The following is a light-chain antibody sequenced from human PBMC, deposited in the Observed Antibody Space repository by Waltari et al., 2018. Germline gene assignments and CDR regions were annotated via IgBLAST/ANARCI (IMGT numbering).Light chain of an antibody. V-gene: IGKV4-1*01. J-gene: IGKJ4*01. CDR1: QSVLYSSNNKNY. Sequence: DIMMIQSPESLAVSLGERATINCKSSQSVLYSSNNKNYLAWYQQKPGQPPILLIYWASTRESGVPDRFSGSGSGTDFTLTISSLQAEDVAVYYCQQYYTTPLTFGGGTKVEIK. CDR3: QQYYTTPLT. CDR2: WAS.